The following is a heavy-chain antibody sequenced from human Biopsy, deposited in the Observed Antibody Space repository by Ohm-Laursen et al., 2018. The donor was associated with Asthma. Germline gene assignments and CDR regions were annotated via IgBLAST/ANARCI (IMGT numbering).Heavy chain of an antibody. V-gene: IGHV1-69*13. CDR1: GGTFTTYV. CDR3: ARKAGSCISRTCYSLDF. J-gene: IGHJ4*02. Sequence: ASVKVSCKSLGGTFTTYVIGWVRQAPGQGLEWMGGHNSDLGGTTYPQKFQDRVTITADDSTSTVYMELSSLRSEDTAVYYCARKAGSCISRTCYSLDFWGQGTLVTVSS. CDR2: HNSDLGGT. D-gene: IGHD2-2*01.